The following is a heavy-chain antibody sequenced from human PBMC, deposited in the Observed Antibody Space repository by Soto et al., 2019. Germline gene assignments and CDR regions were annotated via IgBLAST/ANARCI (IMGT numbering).Heavy chain of an antibody. CDR1: GYALTSYY. J-gene: IGHJ5*02. V-gene: IGHV1-46*03. CDR2: INPSGGST. Sequence: ASVKVSCKASGYALTSYYMHWVRQAPGQRLEWMRIINPSGGSTSYAQKFQGRVTMTRDTSTSTVYMELSSLRSEDTAVYYCARDLLGYYDSSGYSSGPQLSWFDPWGQGTLVTVSS. D-gene: IGHD3-22*01. CDR3: ARDLLGYYDSSGYSSGPQLSWFDP.